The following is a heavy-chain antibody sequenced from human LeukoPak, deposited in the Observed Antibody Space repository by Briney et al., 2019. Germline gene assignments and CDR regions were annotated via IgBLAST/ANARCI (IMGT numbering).Heavy chain of an antibody. CDR3: ARTTITDHYYDSSGYSDY. Sequence: ASVKVSCKASGYTFTSYGISWVRQAPGQGLDWMGWISAYNGNTNDAQKLQGRVTMTTDTSTSTAYMELRSLRSDGTAVYYCARTTITDHYYDSSGYSDYWGQGTLVTVSS. CDR1: GYTFTSYG. CDR2: ISAYNGNT. D-gene: IGHD3-22*01. J-gene: IGHJ4*02. V-gene: IGHV1-18*01.